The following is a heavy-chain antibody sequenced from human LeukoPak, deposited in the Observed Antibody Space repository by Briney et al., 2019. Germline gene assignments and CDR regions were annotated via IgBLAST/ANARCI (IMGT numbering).Heavy chain of an antibody. J-gene: IGHJ4*02. CDR2: IYHSGST. V-gene: IGHV4-38-2*02. CDR3: ARLPRSGMATVTDFDY. D-gene: IGHD4-17*01. CDR1: GYSISSGYY. Sequence: PSETLSLTCTVSGYSISSGYYWGWIRPPPGKGLEWIGSIYHSGSTYYNPSLKSRVTISVDTSKNQFSLKLSSVTAADTAVYYCARLPRSGMATVTDFDYWGQGTLVTVSS.